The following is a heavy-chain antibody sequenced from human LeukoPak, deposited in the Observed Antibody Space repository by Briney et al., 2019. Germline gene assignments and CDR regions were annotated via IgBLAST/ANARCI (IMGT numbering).Heavy chain of an antibody. J-gene: IGHJ4*02. V-gene: IGHV1-2*06. Sequence: ASVTVSCKASGYTFTGYYMHWVRQAPGQGLEWMGRINPNSGGTNYAQKFQGRATMTRDTSISTAYMELSRLRSDDTAVYYCARSDGSSWYRDWGQGTLVTVSS. D-gene: IGHD6-13*01. CDR1: GYTFTGYY. CDR2: INPNSGGT. CDR3: ARSDGSSWYRD.